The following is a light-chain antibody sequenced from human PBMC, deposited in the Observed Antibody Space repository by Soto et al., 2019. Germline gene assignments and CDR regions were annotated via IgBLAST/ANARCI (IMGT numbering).Light chain of an antibody. CDR3: LSYADTAYV. CDR1: SSGVGGYNY. V-gene: IGLV2-8*01. CDR2: EVS. J-gene: IGLJ1*01. Sequence: QSALTQPPSASGSPGQSVTISCAGTSSGVGGYNYVSWYQQYPGKVPKLMIYEVSERPSGVPDRFSGSKSGNTAFLTVSGLQAEDEADYYCLSYADTAYVFGTGTRSPS.